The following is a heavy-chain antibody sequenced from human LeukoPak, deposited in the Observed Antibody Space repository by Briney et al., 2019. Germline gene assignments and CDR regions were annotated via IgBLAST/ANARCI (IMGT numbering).Heavy chain of an antibody. D-gene: IGHD3-9*01. CDR2: IYYSGST. V-gene: IGHV4-39*01. Sequence: PSETLSLTCTVSGGSISNSSYSWGWIRQPPGKGLEWIGSIYYSGSTNYNPSLKSRVTISVDTSKNQFSLKLSSVTAADTAVYYCARHRLRVLRYFDWLFDAFDIWGQGTMVTVSS. CDR1: GGSISNSSYS. J-gene: IGHJ3*02. CDR3: ARHRLRVLRYFDWLFDAFDI.